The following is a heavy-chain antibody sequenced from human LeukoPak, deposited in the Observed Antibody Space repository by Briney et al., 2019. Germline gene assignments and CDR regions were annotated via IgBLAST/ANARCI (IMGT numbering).Heavy chain of an antibody. CDR1: GLSFSSFA. Sequence: GGSLRLSCAASGLSFSSFAMSWVRQGPARGLEWVSSIRGNGDTFYADSVKGRFTISRDNAKNTLYLQMSSLRAEDTAVYFCVRDGDDFNFDYWGQGSLVTVSS. J-gene: IGHJ4*02. CDR2: IRGNGDT. CDR3: VRDGDDFNFDY. V-gene: IGHV3-21*01. D-gene: IGHD5-24*01.